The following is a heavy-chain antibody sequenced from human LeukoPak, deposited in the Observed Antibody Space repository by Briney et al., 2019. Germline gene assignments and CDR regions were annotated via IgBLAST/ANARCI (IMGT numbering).Heavy chain of an antibody. Sequence: ASVKVSCKASGYTFTSYGISWVRQSPGQGLEWMGWISAYNGNTNYAQKLQGRVTMTTDTSTSTAYMELRSLRSDDTAVYYCARTPYYYDSSGYYDYWGQGTLVTVSS. J-gene: IGHJ4*02. CDR1: GYTFTSYG. CDR2: ISAYNGNT. D-gene: IGHD3-22*01. V-gene: IGHV1-18*01. CDR3: ARTPYYYDSSGYYDY.